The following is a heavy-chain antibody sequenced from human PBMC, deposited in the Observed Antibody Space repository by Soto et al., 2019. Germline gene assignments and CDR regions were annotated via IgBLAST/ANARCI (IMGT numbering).Heavy chain of an antibody. J-gene: IGHJ5*02. CDR3: AGSIAAHNWFDP. Sequence: EVQLVESGGGLVKPGGSLRLSCAASGFTFSSYTMNWVRQAPGKGLEWVSSISSSSSYIYYADSVKGRFTISRDNAKNLLYLQMNSLIAEHTAVYYCAGSIAAHNWFDPWGQGTLVTVSS. D-gene: IGHD6-6*01. CDR2: ISSSSSYI. CDR1: GFTFSSYT. V-gene: IGHV3-21*01.